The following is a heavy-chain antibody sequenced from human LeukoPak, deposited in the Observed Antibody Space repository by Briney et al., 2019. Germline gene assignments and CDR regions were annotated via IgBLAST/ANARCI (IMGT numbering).Heavy chain of an antibody. J-gene: IGHJ5*02. V-gene: IGHV4-31*03. CDR3: ARDYGNNWFDP. Sequence: SETLSLTCTVSGGSISSGDYYWSWIRQHPGKGLEWIGYIYYSGDTYYNPSLRSRVSISVDTSKNQFSLKLSSVTAADTAMFYCARDYGNNWFDPWGQGTLVTVSA. D-gene: IGHD4-17*01. CDR2: IYYSGDT. CDR1: GGSISSGDYY.